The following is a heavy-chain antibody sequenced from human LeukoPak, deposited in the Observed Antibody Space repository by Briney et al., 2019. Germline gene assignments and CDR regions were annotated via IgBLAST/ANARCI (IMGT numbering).Heavy chain of an antibody. CDR2: ITSSGTTT. V-gene: IGHV3-11*01. Sequence: GALRLSCSASGFSFSDSYMSWFRLSPEKGLEWIAYITSSGTTTEYADSVKGRFTISRVNAKNSLYLQMNSLRPEDTAVYYCGRDPDYGDPYWGQGTLVTVSS. CDR1: GFSFSDSY. CDR3: GRDPDYGDPY. J-gene: IGHJ4*02. D-gene: IGHD4/OR15-4a*01.